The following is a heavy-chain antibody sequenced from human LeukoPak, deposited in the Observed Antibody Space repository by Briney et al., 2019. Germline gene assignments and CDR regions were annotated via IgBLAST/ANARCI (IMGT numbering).Heavy chain of an antibody. CDR1: GGSISPYY. J-gene: IGHJ4*02. V-gene: IGHV4-4*07. CDR3: AREGRSTSSGY. Sequence: SETLSLTCTVSGGSISPYYWTWIRQPARKGLEWIGRISSSAITKYNPSLKSRASMSLDTSKDQFSLNLNSVTAADTAVYFCAREGRSTSSGYWGQGTLVTVSS. D-gene: IGHD6-6*01. CDR2: ISSSAIT.